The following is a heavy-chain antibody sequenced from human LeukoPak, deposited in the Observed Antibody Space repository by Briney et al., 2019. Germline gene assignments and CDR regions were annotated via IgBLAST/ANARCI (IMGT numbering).Heavy chain of an antibody. D-gene: IGHD5-18*01. Sequence: SETLSLTCTVSGGSVSDYYWSWIRQPPGKRLEWIGYIYYTGDTTYNPSLRSRVTISVDTSNNQFSLKLSSVTAADTAVYYCARKGQGTARNRKASEHGRWFDPWGQGTLVTVSS. CDR2: IYYTGDT. CDR1: GGSVSDYY. CDR3: ARKGQGTARNRKASEHGRWFDP. J-gene: IGHJ5*02. V-gene: IGHV4-59*02.